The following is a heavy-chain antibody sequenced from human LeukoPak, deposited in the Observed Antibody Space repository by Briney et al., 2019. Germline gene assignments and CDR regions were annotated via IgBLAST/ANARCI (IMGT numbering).Heavy chain of an antibody. J-gene: IGHJ4*02. Sequence: PSETLSLTCTVSGCSISSYYWSWIRQPPGKGLEWIGYIYYSGSTNYNPSLKSRVTISVDTSKNQFSLNLSSVTAADTAVYHCARDLLSTAGYFDYWGQGTLVTVSS. V-gene: IGHV4-59*01. CDR2: IYYSGST. CDR1: GCSISSYY. CDR3: ARDLLSTAGYFDY. D-gene: IGHD6-19*01.